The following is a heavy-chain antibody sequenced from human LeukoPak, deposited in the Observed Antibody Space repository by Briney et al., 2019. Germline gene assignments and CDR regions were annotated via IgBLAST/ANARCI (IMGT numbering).Heavy chain of an antibody. CDR2: ISGDGGTT. J-gene: IGHJ5*02. D-gene: IGHD3-10*01. CDR1: GFTFSSYA. V-gene: IGHV3-23*01. CDR3: ARGLNVNWFDP. Sequence: GGSLRLSCAAPGFTFSSYAMSWVRQAPGKGLEWVSLISGDGGTTYYAISVRGRFTISRDNSVNTLYLQMNGLRAEDTAVYYCARGLNVNWFDPWGQGTLVIVSS.